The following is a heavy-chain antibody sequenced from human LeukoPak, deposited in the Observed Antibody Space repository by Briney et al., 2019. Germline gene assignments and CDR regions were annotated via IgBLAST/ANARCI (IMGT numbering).Heavy chain of an antibody. D-gene: IGHD2-2*01. J-gene: IGHJ3*02. CDR1: RFTFSTYA. CDR3: AKYSGYCSTTSCYGAFDM. V-gene: IGHV3-23*01. Sequence: PGGSLRLSCAASRFTFSTYAMSWVRQAPGKGLEWVSTISGSGGSTYYADSVKGRFTISRDNSRNTLYLQMNSLRAEDTAVYYCAKYSGYCSTTSCYGAFDMWGQGTMVTVSS. CDR2: ISGSGGST.